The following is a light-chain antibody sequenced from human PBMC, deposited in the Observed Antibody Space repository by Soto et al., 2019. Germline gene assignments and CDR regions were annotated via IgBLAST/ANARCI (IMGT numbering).Light chain of an antibody. CDR3: TSYTSSSTQV. Sequence: QSVLTQPASVSWSPGQSITISCTGTSSDVGGYDYVSLYQQHPGTAPRLIIFEVTNRPSGVSNRFSGSKSGNTASLTISGLQAEDEADYYCTSYTSSSTQVFGTGTKVTVL. CDR1: SSDVGGYDY. J-gene: IGLJ1*01. CDR2: EVT. V-gene: IGLV2-14*01.